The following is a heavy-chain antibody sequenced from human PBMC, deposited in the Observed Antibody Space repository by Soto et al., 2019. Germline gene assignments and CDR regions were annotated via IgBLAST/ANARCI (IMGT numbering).Heavy chain of an antibody. CDR1: GFTFSDYY. CDR2: SRDKGNSYST. D-gene: IGHD1-7*01. CDR3: TRCITGTTYSDY. Sequence: EVQLVESGGGLVQPGGSLRLSCAGSGFTFSDYYIDWVRQAPGKGLEWVGRSRDKGNSYSTDYAASVKGRFTISRDASKNSLFLQMNSLKTVDTALYYCTRCITGTTYSDYWGQGTLVTVSS. V-gene: IGHV3-72*01. J-gene: IGHJ4*02.